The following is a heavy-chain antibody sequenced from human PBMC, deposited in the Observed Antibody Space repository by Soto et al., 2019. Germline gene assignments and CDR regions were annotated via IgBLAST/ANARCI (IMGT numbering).Heavy chain of an antibody. CDR3: ARDLHDYVSFRFDT. CDR2: ISGSSSFI. J-gene: IGHJ5*02. D-gene: IGHD3-16*01. V-gene: IGHV3-21*01. Sequence: EVLLVESGGGLVKPGGSLRLSCAASGFTFSSYSMNWVRQAPGKGMEWVSSISGSSSFIYYADSLKGRFTISRDNAKNYLYLQMNSLRAEDTAGYSCARDLHDYVSFRFDTCGEGTLVTVCS. CDR1: GFTFSSYS.